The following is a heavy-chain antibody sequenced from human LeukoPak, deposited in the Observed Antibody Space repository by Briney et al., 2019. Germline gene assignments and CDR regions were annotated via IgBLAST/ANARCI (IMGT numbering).Heavy chain of an antibody. J-gene: IGHJ4*02. D-gene: IGHD2-2*02. Sequence: ASVKVSCKASGYTFTSYDINWVRQATGQGLEWVGWMNPNSGRTGYAQKFQGRITMTRNTPISTAYMELSSLGSEDTAVYYCATVTRDCSRASCYNYWGQGTLVTVSS. CDR3: ATVTRDCSRASCYNY. CDR1: GYTFTSYD. CDR2: MNPNSGRT. V-gene: IGHV1-8*01.